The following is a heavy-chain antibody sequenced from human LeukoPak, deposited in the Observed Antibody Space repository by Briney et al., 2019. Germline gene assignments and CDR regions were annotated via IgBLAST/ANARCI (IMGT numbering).Heavy chain of an antibody. D-gene: IGHD3-22*01. Sequence: GGSLRLSCAASGFTFSSYSMNWVRQAPGKGLEWVSSISSSSSYIYYADSVKGRFTISRDNAKNSLYLQMNSLRDEDTAVYYCARGAKVVINPYFDYWGQGTLVTVSS. CDR2: ISSSSSYI. CDR1: GFTFSSYS. J-gene: IGHJ4*02. CDR3: ARGAKVVINPYFDY. V-gene: IGHV3-21*01.